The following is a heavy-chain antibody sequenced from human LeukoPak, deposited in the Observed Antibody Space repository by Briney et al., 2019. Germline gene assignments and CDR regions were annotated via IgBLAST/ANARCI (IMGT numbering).Heavy chain of an antibody. D-gene: IGHD4-17*01. Sequence: GGSLRLSCAASGFTFSSYSMNWVRQAPGKGLEWVANIKQDGSEKYYVDSVKGRFSISRDNAKNSLYLQMNSLRGEDTAVYYCARTSRTTAVTTVLYFDYWGQGTLVTVSS. J-gene: IGHJ4*02. CDR1: GFTFSSYS. CDR2: IKQDGSEK. V-gene: IGHV3-7*01. CDR3: ARTSRTTAVTTVLYFDY.